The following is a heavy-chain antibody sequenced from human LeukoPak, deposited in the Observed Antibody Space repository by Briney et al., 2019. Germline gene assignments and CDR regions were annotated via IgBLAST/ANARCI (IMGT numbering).Heavy chain of an antibody. CDR1: GFTFSSYG. CDR3: EKDPYDFWSSIYGMDV. CDR2: ISYDGSNK. Sequence: GGSLRLSCAASGFTFSSYGMHWVRQAPGNWLEWEAFISYDGSNKYYADSVKGRFTISRDNYKNTLYLQMNSLRAEDTAVYYCEKDPYDFWSSIYGMDVWGQGTTVTVSS. V-gene: IGHV3-30*18. D-gene: IGHD3-3*01. J-gene: IGHJ6*02.